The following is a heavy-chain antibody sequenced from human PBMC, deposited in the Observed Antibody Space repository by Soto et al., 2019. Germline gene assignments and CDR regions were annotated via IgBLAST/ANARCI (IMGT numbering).Heavy chain of an antibody. CDR1: GGSFSGYY. CDR3: ATQAPGYSGYDIGPYYYYYMDV. J-gene: IGHJ6*03. D-gene: IGHD5-12*01. V-gene: IGHV4-34*01. CDR2: INHSGST. Sequence: SETLSLTCAVYGGSFSGYYWSWIRQPPGKGLEWIGEINHSGSTNYNPSLKSRVTISVDTSKNQFSLKLSSVTAADTAVYYCATQAPGYSGYDIGPYYYYYMDVWGKGTTGTVSS.